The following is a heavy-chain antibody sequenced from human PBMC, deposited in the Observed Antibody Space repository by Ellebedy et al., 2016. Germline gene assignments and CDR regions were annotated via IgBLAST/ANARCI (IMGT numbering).Heavy chain of an antibody. CDR2: IYYSGST. D-gene: IGHD3-10*01. Sequence: SETLSLXXTVSGGSISSYYWSWIRQPPGKGLEWIGYIYYSGSTNYNPSLKSRVTISVDTSKNQFSLKLSSVTAADTAVYYCARDRFGEAGLDYYYYYGMDVWGQGTTVTVSS. J-gene: IGHJ6*02. V-gene: IGHV4-59*01. CDR1: GGSISSYY. CDR3: ARDRFGEAGLDYYYYYGMDV.